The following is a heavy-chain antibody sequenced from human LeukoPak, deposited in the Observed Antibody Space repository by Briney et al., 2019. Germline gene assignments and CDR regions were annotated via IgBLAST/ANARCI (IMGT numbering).Heavy chain of an antibody. V-gene: IGHV4-34*01. J-gene: IGHJ6*03. D-gene: IGHD3-10*01. CDR3: ARRATTSRFTLVRNNPVRFYYYYMDV. Sequence: SETLSLTCAVYGGSFSDYYWSWIRQPPGKGLEWIGEINHSGSTNYNPSLKSRVIISADTSKNQFSLKLSSVTAADTAVFYCARRATTSRFTLVRNNPVRFYYYYMDVWGKGTTATISS. CDR1: GGSFSDYY. CDR2: INHSGST.